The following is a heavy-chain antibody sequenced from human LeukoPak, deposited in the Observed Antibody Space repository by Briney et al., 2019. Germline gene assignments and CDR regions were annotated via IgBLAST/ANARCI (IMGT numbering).Heavy chain of an antibody. V-gene: IGHV5-51*01. Sequence: GESLKISCKGSGYSFTSYWIGWVRQMPGKGLEWMGIIYPGDSDTRYSPSFQGQATISADKSITIAYLQWSSLKASDTAMYYCARNSGSYYADYFDYWGQGTLVTVSS. J-gene: IGHJ4*02. CDR2: IYPGDSDT. D-gene: IGHD1-26*01. CDR1: GYSFTSYW. CDR3: ARNSGSYYADYFDY.